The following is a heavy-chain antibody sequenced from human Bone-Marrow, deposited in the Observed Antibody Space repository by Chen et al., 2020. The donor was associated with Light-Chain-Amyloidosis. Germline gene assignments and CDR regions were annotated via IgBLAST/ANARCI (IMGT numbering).Heavy chain of an antibody. CDR3: ARRRDGYNFDY. V-gene: IGHV5-51*01. CDR2: IYPDDSDA. D-gene: IGHD5-12*01. Sequence: VQLEQSGPEVKKPGESLKISCKGSGYTFPNYWNGWVRQMPGKGLEWMGVIYPDDSDARDSPSFEGQVTISADKSITTAYLQWRGLKASDTAMYYCARRRDGYNFDYWGQGTLVTVSS. CDR1: GYTFPNYW. J-gene: IGHJ4*02.